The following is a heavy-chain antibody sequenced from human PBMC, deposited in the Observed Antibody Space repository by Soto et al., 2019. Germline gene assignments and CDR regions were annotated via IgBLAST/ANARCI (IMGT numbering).Heavy chain of an antibody. Sequence: PGGSLRLSCVASEFTFSDYHMSWIRQAPGMGLAWVSYISSSSSSTNYADSVKGRFTISRDNAKNSMYLQMASLRAEDTAVYYCARTGYCRSIRCYSGFDMWGQGTMVTVSS. V-gene: IGHV3-11*06. D-gene: IGHD2-2*03. J-gene: IGHJ3*02. CDR1: EFTFSDYH. CDR2: ISSSSSST. CDR3: ARTGYCRSIRCYSGFDM.